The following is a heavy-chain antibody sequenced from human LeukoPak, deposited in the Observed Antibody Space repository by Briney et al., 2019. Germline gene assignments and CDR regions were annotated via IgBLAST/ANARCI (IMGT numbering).Heavy chain of an antibody. V-gene: IGHV3-30-3*01. Sequence: PGGSLRLSCAASGLTFSSYAMHWVRQAPGKGLEWMAIISYDGCIKLCADSVKGRFTISRDNSKNTLYLQMNSLRAEDTAVYYCARRDFYGGDPLVAFDIWGQGTMVTVSS. CDR1: GLTFSSYA. D-gene: IGHD2-21*01. CDR3: ARRDFYGGDPLVAFDI. CDR2: ISYDGCIK. J-gene: IGHJ3*02.